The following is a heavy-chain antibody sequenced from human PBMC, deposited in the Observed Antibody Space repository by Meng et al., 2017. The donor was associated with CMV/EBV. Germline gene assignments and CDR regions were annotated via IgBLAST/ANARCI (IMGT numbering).Heavy chain of an antibody. J-gene: IGHJ6*02. V-gene: IGHV3-48*03. CDR2: ISSSGSTI. CDR3: ARDGPIVVVRGHYGMDV. CDR1: GFTFSSYE. Sequence: GGSLRLSCAASGFTFSSYEMNWVRQAPGKGLEWVSYISSSGSTIYNADSVKGRFTISRDNAKNSLYLQMNSLRAEDTAVYYCARDGPIVVVRGHYGMDVWGQGTTVTVSS. D-gene: IGHD2-2*01.